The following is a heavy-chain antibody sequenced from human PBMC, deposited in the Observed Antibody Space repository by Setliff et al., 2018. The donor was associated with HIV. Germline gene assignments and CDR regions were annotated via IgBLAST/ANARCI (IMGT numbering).Heavy chain of an antibody. Sequence: ASVKVSCKASGYSFISHDINWVRQAPGQGLEWMGRTSIYNGNVNTAPKFQGRVTMTTDTSTNTAYLELRSLRSDDTAVYYCARDDDVIMVVVGGDYWGQGTLVTVSS. CDR1: GYSFISHD. D-gene: IGHD3-22*01. V-gene: IGHV1-18*01. J-gene: IGHJ4*02. CDR3: ARDDDVIMVVVGGDY. CDR2: TSIYNGNV.